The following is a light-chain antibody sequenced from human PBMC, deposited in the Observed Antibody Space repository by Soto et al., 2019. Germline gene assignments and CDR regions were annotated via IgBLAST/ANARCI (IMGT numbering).Light chain of an antibody. Sequence: EIVLRQSPGTLSLSPGERATLSCRASHSIKRSYLAWYPQKTGQAPRVLIYGAANRATGIPDRFSGSGSGTDVRLTISRLEPEDFAIEYCHKYDNAPQTFGKGNNVDI. V-gene: IGKV3-20*01. CDR2: GAA. J-gene: IGKJ2*01. CDR1: HSIKRSY. CDR3: HKYDNAPQT.